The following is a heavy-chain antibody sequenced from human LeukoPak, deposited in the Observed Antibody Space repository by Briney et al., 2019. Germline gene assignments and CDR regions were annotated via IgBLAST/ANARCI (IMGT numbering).Heavy chain of an antibody. J-gene: IGHJ6*03. CDR3: ARTDGNSFYPYYYMDV. Sequence: PSETLSLTCTVSAGSISNYYWSWIRQPAGKGLEWIGRIYTSGSTNYNPSLESRVTMSVDTSKNQFSLKLTSVTAADTAVYYCARTDGNSFYPYYYMDVWGKGTTVTVSS. D-gene: IGHD3-16*02. V-gene: IGHV4-4*07. CDR2: IYTSGST. CDR1: AGSISNYY.